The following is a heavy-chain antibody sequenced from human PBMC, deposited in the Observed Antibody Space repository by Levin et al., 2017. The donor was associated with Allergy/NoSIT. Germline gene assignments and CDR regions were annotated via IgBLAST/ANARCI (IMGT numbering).Heavy chain of an antibody. D-gene: IGHD2-21*02. J-gene: IGHJ3*02. CDR2: MHYSGST. CDR3: ARDLFASVTGAFDI. CDR1: DVSITSHY. V-gene: IGHV4-59*11. Sequence: SETLSLTCNVSDVSITSHYWSWIRQAPGKGLEWIAFMHYSGSTKYNPSVKSRAIISMDTSRNQISLKLYSVTAADTAVYYCARDLFASVTGAFDIWGQGEMVTVSS.